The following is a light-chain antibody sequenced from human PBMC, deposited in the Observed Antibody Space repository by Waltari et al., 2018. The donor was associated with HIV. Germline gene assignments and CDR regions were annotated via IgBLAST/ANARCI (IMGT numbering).Light chain of an antibody. Sequence: TQIPLSLTVSPGESASIPCRAPERLRHSNGRDYLDWYVQRPGQTPRLLIYLASNRASGVPDRFVGTGSGTDFTLRITRVEAADVGTYFCLQNIRAPFAFGQGT. CDR1: ERLRHSNGRDY. CDR2: LAS. CDR3: LQNIRAPFA. J-gene: IGKJ2*01. V-gene: IGKV2-28*01.